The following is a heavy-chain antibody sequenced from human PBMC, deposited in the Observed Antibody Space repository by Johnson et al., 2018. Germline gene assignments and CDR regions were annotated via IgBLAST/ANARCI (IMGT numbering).Heavy chain of an antibody. CDR1: GFSFSSYV. V-gene: IGHV3-30*03. Sequence: QVQLVQSGGGVVQPGRSLKVSCAASGFSFSSYVMHWVRQAPGKGLEWVAGISSEGRTIFYADSVKGRFTISRDNYRNTVELQMNSLRAEDTAMYYCASDAHYSFYYYMDSWGKGTTVTVSS. CDR2: ISSEGRTI. J-gene: IGHJ6*03. CDR3: ASDAHYSFYYYMDS.